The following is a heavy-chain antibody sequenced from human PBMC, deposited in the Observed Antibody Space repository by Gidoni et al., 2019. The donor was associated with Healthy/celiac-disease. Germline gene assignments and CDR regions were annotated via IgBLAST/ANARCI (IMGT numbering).Heavy chain of an antibody. J-gene: IGHJ4*02. CDR2: INHSGST. Sequence: QVQLQQWGAGLLKPSETLSLTCAVYGGSFSGYYWGWIRQPPGKGLEWIGEINHSGSTNYNPSLKSRVTISVDTSKNQFSLKLSSVTAADTAVYYCARGLTTVTTRALLGYFGQGTLVTVSS. CDR3: ARGLTTVTTRALLGY. D-gene: IGHD4-17*01. CDR1: GGSFSGYY. V-gene: IGHV4-34*01.